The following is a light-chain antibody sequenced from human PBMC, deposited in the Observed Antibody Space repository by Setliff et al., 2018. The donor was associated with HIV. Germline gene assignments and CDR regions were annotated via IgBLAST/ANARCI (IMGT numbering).Light chain of an antibody. Sequence: QSVLTQPASVSGSPGQSIPISCTGTSSDLGGYNYVSWYQQHPGKAPKLMIYEVSKRPSGVSNRFSGSKSGNTASLTISGLQAEDEADYYCCSYAGSSTPYVFGTGTKVTVL. CDR3: CSYAGSSTPYV. J-gene: IGLJ1*01. CDR1: SSDLGGYNY. V-gene: IGLV2-23*02. CDR2: EVS.